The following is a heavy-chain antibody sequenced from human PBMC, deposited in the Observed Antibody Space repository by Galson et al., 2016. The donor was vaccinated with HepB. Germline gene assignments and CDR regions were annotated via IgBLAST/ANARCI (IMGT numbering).Heavy chain of an antibody. CDR1: GGTFSSDA. D-gene: IGHD3-10*01. Sequence: SVKVSCKASGGTFSSDAISWVRQAPGQGLEWMGGIIPIFGPANYAQKFQGRVTITADDSTSTAYMELSSLRSDDTAVYYCARNGGGHYYGSGNYLLDYWGQGTLVTVSS. CDR3: ARNGGGHYYGSGNYLLDY. J-gene: IGHJ4*02. V-gene: IGHV1-69*13. CDR2: IIPIFGPA.